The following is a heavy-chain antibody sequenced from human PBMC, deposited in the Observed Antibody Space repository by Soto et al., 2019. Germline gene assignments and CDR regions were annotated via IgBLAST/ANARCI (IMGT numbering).Heavy chain of an antibody. CDR1: GFTFSDYY. CDR2: ISSSGSTI. D-gene: IGHD2-21*02. CDR3: AREVYCGGDCYSYFDY. J-gene: IGHJ4*02. Sequence: WGSLRLSCAASGFTFSDYYMSWIRQAPGKGLEWVSYISSSGSTIYYADSVKGRFTISRDNAKNSLYLQMNSLRAEDTAVYYCAREVYCGGDCYSYFDYWGQGTLVTVSS. V-gene: IGHV3-11*01.